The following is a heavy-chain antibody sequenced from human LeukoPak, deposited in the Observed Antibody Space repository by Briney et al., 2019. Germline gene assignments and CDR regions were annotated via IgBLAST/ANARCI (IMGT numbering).Heavy chain of an antibody. Sequence: PSETLSLTCTVSGGSISSSTYYWGWIRQPPGKGLEWIGSIYYSGSTYYNPSLKSRVTISVDTSKNQFSLKLSSVTAADTAVYYCASSGSYRDDYWGQGTLVTVSS. V-gene: IGHV4-39*01. CDR1: GGSISSSTYY. CDR2: IYYSGST. D-gene: IGHD1-26*01. J-gene: IGHJ4*02. CDR3: ASSGSYRDDY.